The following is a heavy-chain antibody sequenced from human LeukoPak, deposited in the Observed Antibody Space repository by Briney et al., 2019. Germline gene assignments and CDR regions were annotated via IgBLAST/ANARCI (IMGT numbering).Heavy chain of an antibody. CDR3: ARENFWSGYYTWFDP. CDR1: GFTFSSYA. Sequence: GGSLRLSCAASGFTFSSYAMHWVRQAPGKGLEWVAVISYDGSNKYYADSVKGRFTISRDNSKNTLYLQMNSLRAEDTAVYYCARENFWSGYYTWFDPWGQGTLVIVSS. D-gene: IGHD3-3*01. J-gene: IGHJ5*02. CDR2: ISYDGSNK. V-gene: IGHV3-30-3*01.